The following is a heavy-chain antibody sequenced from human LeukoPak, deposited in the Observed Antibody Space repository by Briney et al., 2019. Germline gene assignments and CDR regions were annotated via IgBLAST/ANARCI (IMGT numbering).Heavy chain of an antibody. D-gene: IGHD3-22*01. CDR3: ARDKKGVLSAYDSSGYYYDY. CDR2: ISAYNGNT. J-gene: IGHJ4*02. CDR1: GYTFTSYG. V-gene: IGHV1-18*01. Sequence: ASVKVSCKASGYTFTSYGISWVRQAPGQGLEWMGWISAYNGNTNYAQKLQGRVTMTTDTSTSAAYMELRSLRSDDTAVYYCARDKKGVLSAYDSSGYYYDYWGQGTLVTVSS.